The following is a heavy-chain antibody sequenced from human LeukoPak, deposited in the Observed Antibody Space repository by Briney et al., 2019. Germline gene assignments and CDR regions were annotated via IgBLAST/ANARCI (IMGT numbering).Heavy chain of an antibody. CDR3: ARDYNNYIVDH. CDR2: VYYSGRT. Sequence: PSGTLSLTCTVSGGSISTYYWSWIRQPPGKGLEWIGYVYYSGRTRYNPSLESRLAMSIDTSKNQFSLNLTSVTAADTAMYYCARDYNNYIVDHWGQGALVTVSS. V-gene: IGHV4-59*01. J-gene: IGHJ4*02. D-gene: IGHD3-10*01. CDR1: GGSISTYY.